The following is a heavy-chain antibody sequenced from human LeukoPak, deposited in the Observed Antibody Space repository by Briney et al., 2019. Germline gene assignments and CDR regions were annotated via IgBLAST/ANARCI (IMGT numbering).Heavy chain of an antibody. Sequence: GASLRLSCAASGFTFSNYAMSWVRQAPGKGLEWVSAITGSGGNTYYADSVKGRFTISRDNSKNTVFLEMNGLRAEDRAVYYCAKWGDYDVLTGYYVSNYWGQGTLVTVSS. CDR1: GFTFSNYA. D-gene: IGHD3-9*01. V-gene: IGHV3-23*01. CDR3: AKWGDYDVLTGYYVSNY. J-gene: IGHJ4*02. CDR2: ITGSGGNT.